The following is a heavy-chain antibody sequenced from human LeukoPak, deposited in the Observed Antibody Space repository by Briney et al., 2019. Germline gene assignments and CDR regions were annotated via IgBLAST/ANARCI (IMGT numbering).Heavy chain of an antibody. CDR2: ISSSSSYI. V-gene: IGHV3-21*01. CDR1: GFAFSSYE. CDR3: ARGADYYDSSGYYYDKYAFDI. J-gene: IGHJ3*02. D-gene: IGHD3-22*01. Sequence: PGGSLRLSCAASGFAFSSYEMNWVRQAPGKGLEWVSSISSSSSYIYYADSVKGRFTISRDNAKNSLYLQMNSLRAEDTAVYYCARGADYYDSSGYYYDKYAFDIWGQGTMVTVSS.